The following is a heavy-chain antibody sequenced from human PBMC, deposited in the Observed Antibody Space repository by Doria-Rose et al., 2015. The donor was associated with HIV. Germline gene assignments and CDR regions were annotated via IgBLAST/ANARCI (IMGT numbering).Heavy chain of an antibody. CDR1: GVSLSSPGMG. V-gene: IGHV2-26*01. CDR2: NFSDDER. J-gene: IGHJ4*02. Sequence: ESGPVLVKPTETLTLTCTVSGVSLSSPGMGVSWIRQPPGKALEWLDNNFSDDERSYKTSLKSRLTISRGTSKSQVVLTMTDMDPVDTATYYCARIKSSRWYHKYYFDFWGQGTLVIVSA. CDR3: ARIKSSRWYHKYYFDF. D-gene: IGHD6-13*01.